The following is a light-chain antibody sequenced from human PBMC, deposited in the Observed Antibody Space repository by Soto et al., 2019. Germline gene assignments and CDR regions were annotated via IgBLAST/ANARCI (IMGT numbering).Light chain of an antibody. Sequence: EIVLTQAPATLSLAPGERATLSCRASQRISSYVAWYERKPGQALRLLIDDASNRTTGIPARFSGSGSGTDFTLTISRLEPEDFAVYYCQKYGSSQATFGQGTKVDI. CDR3: QKYGSSQAT. CDR1: QRISSY. CDR2: DAS. V-gene: IGKV3-20*01. J-gene: IGKJ1*01.